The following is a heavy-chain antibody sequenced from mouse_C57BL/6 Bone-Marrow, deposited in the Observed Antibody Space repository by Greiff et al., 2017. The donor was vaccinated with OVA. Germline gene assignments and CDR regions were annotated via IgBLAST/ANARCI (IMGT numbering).Heavy chain of an antibody. V-gene: IGHV14-4*01. Sequence: VQLQQSGAELVRPGASVKLSCTASGFNIKDDYMHWVKQRPEQGLEWIGWIDPENGDTEYASKFQGKATITADTSSNTAYLQLSSLTSEDTAVYYCTRRWLLGMDYWGQGTSVTVSS. D-gene: IGHD2-3*01. J-gene: IGHJ4*01. CDR1: GFNIKDDY. CDR2: IDPENGDT. CDR3: TRRWLLGMDY.